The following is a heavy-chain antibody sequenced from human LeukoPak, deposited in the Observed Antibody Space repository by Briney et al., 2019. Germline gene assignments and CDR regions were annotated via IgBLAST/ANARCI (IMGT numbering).Heavy chain of an antibody. V-gene: IGHV3-30*02. CDR3: AKGTPALGYCSSSSCPLDY. CDR1: GFTFSSYG. Sequence: GGSLRLSCAASGFTFSSYGVHWVRQAPGKGLEWVAFIRYDGSNKYYADSVKGRFTISRDNSKNTLYLQMNSLRAEDTAVYYCAKGTPALGYCSSSSCPLDYWGRGTLVTVSS. J-gene: IGHJ4*02. D-gene: IGHD2-2*01. CDR2: IRYDGSNK.